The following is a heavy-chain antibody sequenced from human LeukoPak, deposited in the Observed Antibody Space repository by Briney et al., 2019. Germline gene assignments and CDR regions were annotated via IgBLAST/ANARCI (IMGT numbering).Heavy chain of an antibody. J-gene: IGHJ5*02. CDR3: ASFYYYGSGSYSLYNWFDP. D-gene: IGHD3-10*01. Sequence: SETLSLTCTVSGGSISSSSYYRGWIRQPPGKGLEWIGSIYYSGSTYYNPSLKSRVTISVDTSKNQFSLKLSSVTAADTAVCYCASFYYYGSGSYSLYNWFDPWGQGTLVTVSS. CDR2: IYYSGST. CDR1: GGSISSSSYY. V-gene: IGHV4-39*01.